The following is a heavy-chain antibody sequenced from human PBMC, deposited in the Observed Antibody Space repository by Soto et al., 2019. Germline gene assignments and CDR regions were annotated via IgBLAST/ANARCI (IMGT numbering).Heavy chain of an antibody. D-gene: IGHD3-9*01. CDR2: IYYSGST. V-gene: IGHV4-61*08. Sequence: LETLSHTRGVWGGSICRCGYSCSWIRQPPGKGLEWIGYIYYSGSTNYNPSLKSRVTISVDTSKNQFSLRLNSVTAADTAVYYCARDASYDVLTGWANWFDPCCQGTLVTVSS. CDR3: ARDASYDVLTGWANWFDP. CDR1: GGSICRCGYS. J-gene: IGHJ5*02.